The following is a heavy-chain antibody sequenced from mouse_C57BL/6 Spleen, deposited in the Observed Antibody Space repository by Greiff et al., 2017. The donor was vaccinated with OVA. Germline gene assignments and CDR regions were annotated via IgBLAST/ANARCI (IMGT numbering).Heavy chain of an antibody. V-gene: IGHV2-9*01. CDR1: GFSLTSYC. CDR2: IWGGGST. Sequence: VMLVESGPGLVAPSQCLSITCTVSGFSLTSYCVDWVRQPPGKGLDWLGVIWGGGSTNYNSALMSRLSISQNNSKSQVFLKMNILQTDDTAMYYCAKHSYGAMDYWGQGTSVTVSS. D-gene: IGHD1-1*01. CDR3: AKHSYGAMDY. J-gene: IGHJ4*01.